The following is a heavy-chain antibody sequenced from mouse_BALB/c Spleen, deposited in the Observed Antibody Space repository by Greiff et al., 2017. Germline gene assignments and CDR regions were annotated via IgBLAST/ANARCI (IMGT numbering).Heavy chain of an antibody. Sequence: EVQLQQSGAELVKPGASVKLSCTASGFNIKDTYMHWVKQRPEQGLEWIGRIDPANGNTKYDPKFQGKATITADTSSNTAYLQLSSLTSEDTAVYYCARDDGYYEYAMDYWGQGTSVTVSS. D-gene: IGHD2-3*01. J-gene: IGHJ4*01. CDR2: IDPANGNT. CDR3: ARDDGYYEYAMDY. V-gene: IGHV14-3*02. CDR1: GFNIKDTY.